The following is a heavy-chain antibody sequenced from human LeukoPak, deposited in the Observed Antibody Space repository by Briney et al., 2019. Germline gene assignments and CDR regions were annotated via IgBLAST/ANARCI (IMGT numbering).Heavy chain of an antibody. CDR2: TNPNSGNT. CDR3: ARVFRGYSGLGLNRIFDY. J-gene: IGHJ4*02. CDR1: GYTFSNYD. D-gene: IGHD3-10*01. V-gene: IGHV1-8*01. Sequence: ASVKVSCKASGYTFSNYDINWVQQATGQGLEWMGWTNPNSGNTGYAQKFQGRVTMTRNTSISTAYMELSSLRSEDTAVYYCARVFRGYSGLGLNRIFDYWGQGTLVTVSS.